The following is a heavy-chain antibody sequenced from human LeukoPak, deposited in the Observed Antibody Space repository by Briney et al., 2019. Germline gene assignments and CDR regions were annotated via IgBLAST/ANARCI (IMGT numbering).Heavy chain of an antibody. Sequence: GRSLRLSCAASGFTFSSYAIHWVRQAPGKGLEWVAVISYDGSNKYYADSVQGRFTIFRDNSKNTLYLQMNSLRAEDTAMYYCARALSDNNRCSSYFDSWGQGTLVTVSS. J-gene: IGHJ4*02. V-gene: IGHV3-30*01. CDR3: ARALSDNNRCSSYFDS. CDR2: ISYDGSNK. CDR1: GFTFSSYA. D-gene: IGHD3-10*01.